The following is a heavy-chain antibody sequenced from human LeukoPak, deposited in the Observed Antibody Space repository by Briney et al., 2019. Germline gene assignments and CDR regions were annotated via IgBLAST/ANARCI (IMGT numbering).Heavy chain of an antibody. V-gene: IGHV3-23*01. Sequence: GGSLRLSCAASGFTFSNYAMSWVRQAPGKGLEWVSAINDSGGSTYYADSVKGRFTISRDNSKNTLYLQMNSLRAEDTAVYYCARVQKSRKSVASAVDCWGQGTVVIVSS. D-gene: IGHD5-12*01. CDR2: INDSGGST. CDR3: ARVQKSRKSVASAVDC. CDR1: GFTFSNYA. J-gene: IGHJ4*02.